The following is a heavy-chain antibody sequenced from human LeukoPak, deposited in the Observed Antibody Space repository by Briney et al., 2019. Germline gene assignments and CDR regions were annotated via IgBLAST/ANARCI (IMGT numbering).Heavy chain of an antibody. CDR3: ARDSWVGATGTRLIGYYYGMDV. CDR2: ISAYNGNT. CDR1: GYTFTSYG. D-gene: IGHD1-7*01. Sequence: ASVKVSCKASGYTFTSYGISWVRQAPGQGLEWMGWISAYNGNTNYAQKLQGRVTMTTDTSTSTAYMELRSLRSDDTAVYYCARDSWVGATGTRLIGYYYGMDVWGQGTTVTVSS. J-gene: IGHJ6*02. V-gene: IGHV1-18*01.